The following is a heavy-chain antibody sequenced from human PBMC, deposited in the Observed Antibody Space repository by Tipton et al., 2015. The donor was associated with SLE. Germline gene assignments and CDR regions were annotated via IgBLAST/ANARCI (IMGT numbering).Heavy chain of an antibody. Sequence: SGGSISSGNSHWSWIRQPTGKGLEWIGHISTSGSTDYNPSLKSRVTMSVDTSKNQFSLNLNYVTAADTAAYYCARVFGYSTGWYFDYWGQGMLVTVSS. CDR3: ARVFGYSTGWYFDY. CDR2: ISTSGST. D-gene: IGHD6-19*01. V-gene: IGHV4-61*09. J-gene: IGHJ4*02. CDR1: GGSISSGNSH.